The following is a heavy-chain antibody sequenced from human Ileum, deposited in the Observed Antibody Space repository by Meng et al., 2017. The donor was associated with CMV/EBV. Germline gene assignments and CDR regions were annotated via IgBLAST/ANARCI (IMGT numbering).Heavy chain of an antibody. Sequence: VSGGSYYWSWIRQPPGKGLEWIGYIYYSGSTNYNPSLKSRVTISVDTSKNQFSLKLSSVTAADTAVYYCARAIVVVPAAIRFWFDPWGQGTLVTVSS. CDR3: ARAIVVVPAAIRFWFDP. D-gene: IGHD2-2*02. V-gene: IGHV4-61*01. CDR1: VSGGSYY. CDR2: IYYSGST. J-gene: IGHJ5*02.